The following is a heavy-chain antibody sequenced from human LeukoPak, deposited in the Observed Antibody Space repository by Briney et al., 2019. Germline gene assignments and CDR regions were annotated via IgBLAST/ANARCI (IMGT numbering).Heavy chain of an antibody. CDR2: INPSGGST. Sequence: ASVKVSCKASGYTFTSYYMHWVRQAPGQGLEWMGIINPSGGSTSYAQKFQGRVTMTRDTSTSTVYMELSSLRSEDTAVYYCARNGVPAAILHNWFDPWGQGTLATVSS. V-gene: IGHV1-46*01. CDR1: GYTFTSYY. CDR3: ARNGVPAAILHNWFDP. J-gene: IGHJ5*02. D-gene: IGHD2-2*01.